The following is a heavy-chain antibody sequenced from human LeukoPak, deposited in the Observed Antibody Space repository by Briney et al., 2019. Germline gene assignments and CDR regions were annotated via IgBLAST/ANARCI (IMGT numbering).Heavy chain of an antibody. V-gene: IGHV4-61*10. J-gene: IGHJ4*02. CDR3: ARVTGYMIEDYFDY. Sequence: SETLSLTCTVSGGSISSGAYYWSWIRQPAGKGLEWIGRIYYSGSTNYKPSLKSRVTISVETSKNQFSLKLRSVTAADTAVYYCARVTGYMIEDYFDYWGQGTLVTVSS. D-gene: IGHD3-22*01. CDR1: GGSISSGAYY. CDR2: IYYSGST.